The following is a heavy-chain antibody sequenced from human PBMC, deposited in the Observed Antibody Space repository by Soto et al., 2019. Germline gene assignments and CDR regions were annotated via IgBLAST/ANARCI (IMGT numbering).Heavy chain of an antibody. CDR1: GFTFRIYS. CDR2: MWYDGTNK. CDR3: ARDATFGTKGGSFDI. J-gene: IGHJ3*02. V-gene: IGHV3-33*01. Sequence: PXGSLLLSCAASGFTFRIYSMHWVRQSPGKGLEWVAVMWYDGTNKYYGESVKGRFTISRDNSENTLYLQMNSLRVEDTAVYYCARDATFGTKGGSFDIWGHGTLVTVSS. D-gene: IGHD3-16*01.